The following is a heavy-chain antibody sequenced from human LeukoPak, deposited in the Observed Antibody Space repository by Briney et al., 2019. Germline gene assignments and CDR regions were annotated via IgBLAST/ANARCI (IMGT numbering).Heavy chain of an antibody. D-gene: IGHD1-14*01. V-gene: IGHV3-7*01. J-gene: IGHJ4*01. CDR2: IKKDGSEK. CDR1: GFTFSTYN. Sequence: GGSLRLSCGAPGFTFSTYNMHWVRQAPGKGLEWVASIKKDGSEKYYVDSVKGRFTITRDNAQNSLYLQMNSLRAEDTAVYYCARGRPEPFWGQGTLVTVSS. CDR3: ARGRPEPF.